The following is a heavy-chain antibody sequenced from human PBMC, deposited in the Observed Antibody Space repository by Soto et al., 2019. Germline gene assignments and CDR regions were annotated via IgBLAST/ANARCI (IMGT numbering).Heavy chain of an antibody. CDR1: GFTFTSSA. D-gene: IGHD4-17*01. V-gene: IGHV1-58*01. Sequence: SVKVSCKASGFTFTSSAVHWVRQARGQRLEWIGWIDVDSGNTNYAQKFQERVTITRDMSTSTAYMELSSLRSEDTAVYYCAEAPYGGTEYWGQGTLVTVSS. J-gene: IGHJ4*02. CDR3: AEAPYGGTEY. CDR2: IDVDSGNT.